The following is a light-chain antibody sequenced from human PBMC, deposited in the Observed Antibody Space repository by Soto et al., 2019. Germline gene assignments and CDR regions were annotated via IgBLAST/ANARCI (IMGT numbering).Light chain of an antibody. CDR2: EVS. CDR3: SSYTSSSTLAWV. CDR1: SSDVGGYNY. V-gene: IGLV2-14*01. J-gene: IGLJ1*01. Sequence: QLVLTQPASVSGSPGQSITISCTGTSSDVGGYNYVSWYQQHPGKAPKLMIYEVSNRPSGVSNRFSGSKSGNTASLTISGLQAEDEADYYCSSYTSSSTLAWVFGTGTKLTVL.